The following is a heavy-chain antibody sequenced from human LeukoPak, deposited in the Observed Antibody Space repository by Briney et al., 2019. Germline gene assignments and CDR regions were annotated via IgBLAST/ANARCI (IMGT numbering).Heavy chain of an antibody. Sequence: ASVKVSCKASGYTFTGYYMHWVRQAPGQGLEWMGRINPNSGGTNYAQKFQGRVTMTRDTSISTAYMELSRLRSDDTAVYYCASYHDYGGIPDYWGQGTLVTVSS. D-gene: IGHD4-23*01. V-gene: IGHV1-2*06. CDR2: INPNSGGT. CDR1: GYTFTGYY. J-gene: IGHJ4*02. CDR3: ASYHDYGGIPDY.